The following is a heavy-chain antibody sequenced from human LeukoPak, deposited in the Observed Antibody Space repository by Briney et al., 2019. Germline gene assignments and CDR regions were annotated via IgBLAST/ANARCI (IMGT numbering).Heavy chain of an antibody. J-gene: IGHJ4*02. CDR2: IRYDGSNK. CDR1: GFTFSSYG. CDR3: AKDREGIVVVIATSDY. Sequence: PGGSLSLSCAASGFTFSSYGMHWVRQAPGEGLEGVAFIRYDGSNKYYADSVKGRFTISRDNSKNTLYLQMNSLRAEDTAVYHCAKDREGIVVVIATSDYWGQGTLVTVSS. D-gene: IGHD2-21*01. V-gene: IGHV3-30*02.